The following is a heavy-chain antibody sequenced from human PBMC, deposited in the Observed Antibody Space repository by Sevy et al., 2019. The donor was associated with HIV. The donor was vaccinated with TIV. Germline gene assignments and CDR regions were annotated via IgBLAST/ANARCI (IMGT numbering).Heavy chain of an antibody. CDR2: IAYDGGNK. CDR1: GFSFNKYG. J-gene: IGHJ4*02. Sequence: GGSLRLSCAASGFSFNKYGMHWVRQAPGEGLEWVAVIAYDGGNKYYTDSVKGRFTISRDNSKNTRFLQMNSLRAEDTAVYYCAKIPAGGSYFSYFDSWGQGTRVTVSS. CDR3: AKIPAGGSYFSYFDS. V-gene: IGHV3-30*18. D-gene: IGHD1-26*01.